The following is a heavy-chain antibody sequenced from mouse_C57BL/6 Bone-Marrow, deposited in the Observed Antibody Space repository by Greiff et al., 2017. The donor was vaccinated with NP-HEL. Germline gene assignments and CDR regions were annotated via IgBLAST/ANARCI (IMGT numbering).Heavy chain of an antibody. CDR3: ARHKSPYYGSSYDAMDY. J-gene: IGHJ4*01. CDR1: GFTFSDYY. V-gene: IGHV5-12*01. CDR2: ISNGGGST. Sequence: EVKLVESGGGLVQPGGSLKLSCAASGFTFSDYYMYWVRQTPEKRLEWVAYISNGGGSTYYPDTVKGRFTISRDNAKNTLYLQMSRLKSEDTAMYYWARHKSPYYGSSYDAMDYWGQGTSVTVSS. D-gene: IGHD1-1*01.